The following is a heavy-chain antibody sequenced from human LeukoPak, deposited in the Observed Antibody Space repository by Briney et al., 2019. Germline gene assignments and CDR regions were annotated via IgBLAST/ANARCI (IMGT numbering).Heavy chain of an antibody. D-gene: IGHD2-2*03. CDR2: INPSGGST. CDR1: GYTFTSYY. Sequence: ASVKVSCKASGYTFTSYYMHWVRQAPGQGLEWMGIINPSGGSTSYAQKFQGRVTMTRDTSTSTVYMELSSLRSEDTAVYYCARDVGYCSSTSCYRDYYYYMDVWGKGTTVTVSS. J-gene: IGHJ6*03. CDR3: ARDVGYCSSTSCYRDYYYYMDV. V-gene: IGHV1-46*03.